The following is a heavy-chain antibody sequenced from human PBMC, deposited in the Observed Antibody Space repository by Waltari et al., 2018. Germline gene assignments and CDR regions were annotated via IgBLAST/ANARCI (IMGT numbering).Heavy chain of an antibody. J-gene: IGHJ4*02. CDR2: IYHSGST. Sequence: QVQLQESGPGLVKPSETLSLPCAVSGYSISSGYFWGWIRQPPGKGLEWIGSIYHSGSTYYNPSLKSRVTISVDTSKNQFSLKLSSVTAADTAVYYCASPDYYDSSGEFDYWGQGTLVTVSS. CDR1: GYSISSGYF. CDR3: ASPDYYDSSGEFDY. V-gene: IGHV4-38-2*01. D-gene: IGHD3-22*01.